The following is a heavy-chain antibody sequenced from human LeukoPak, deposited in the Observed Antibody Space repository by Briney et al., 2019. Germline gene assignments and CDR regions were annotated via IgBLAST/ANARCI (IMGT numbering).Heavy chain of an antibody. J-gene: IGHJ3*02. Sequence: VASVKVSCKASGYTFKTYAISWVRQAPGLGLEWMGWISAYNGNTNYAQKVQGRVTMTTDTSTSTAYMELRSLRFDDTAVYYCARDQSVRLLQTSSTYFRHVFAIWGQGSMVTVSS. V-gene: IGHV1-18*01. CDR3: ARDQSVRLLQTSSTYFRHVFAI. CDR1: GYTFKTYA. CDR2: ISAYNGNT. D-gene: IGHD6-13*01.